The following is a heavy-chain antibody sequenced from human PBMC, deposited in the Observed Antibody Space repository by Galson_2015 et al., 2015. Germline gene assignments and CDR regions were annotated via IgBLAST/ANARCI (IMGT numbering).Heavy chain of an antibody. CDR3: ARGFYMTTMTTHFDF. CDR1: GDSVSSNSAA. V-gene: IGHV6-1*01. J-gene: IGHJ2*01. Sequence: CAISGDSVSSNSAAWNWIRQSPSRGLEWLGRTYYRSKWYNDYAVSVKSRIAINPDTSKNQFSLHLNSVSPEDTAVYYCARGFYMTTMTTHFDFWGRGTLVTVSS. CDR2: TYYRSKWYN. D-gene: IGHD4-17*01.